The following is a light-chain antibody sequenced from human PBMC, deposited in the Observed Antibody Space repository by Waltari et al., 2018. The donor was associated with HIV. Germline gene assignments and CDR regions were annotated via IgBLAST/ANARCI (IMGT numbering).Light chain of an antibody. CDR1: QSVLYASENKNY. CDR2: WAA. Sequence: DIVMTQSTDSLAESLGERATINCRSSQSVLYASENKNYLAWDPQNSGQPPKLLRYWAASRESGVPVRFSGSGSETDFTLTITSLQAEDVAVYYCQQYYSSPHTFGQGTKLEIK. CDR3: QQYYSSPHT. J-gene: IGKJ2*01. V-gene: IGKV4-1*01.